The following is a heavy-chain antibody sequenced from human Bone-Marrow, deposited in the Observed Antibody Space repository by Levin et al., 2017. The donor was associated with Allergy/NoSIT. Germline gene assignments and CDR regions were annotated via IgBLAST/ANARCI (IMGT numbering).Heavy chain of an antibody. Sequence: SETLSLTCTVSGGSINSGSYYWSWIRQPAGKGLEWIGRIYTSESINYNPSLKSRVTISVDTSKNQFSLKLSSVTAADTAVYYCAREQPLLYPDAFDIWGQGTMVTVSS. CDR2: IYTSESI. CDR3: AREQPLLYPDAFDI. CDR1: GGSINSGSYY. D-gene: IGHD2-2*02. J-gene: IGHJ3*02. V-gene: IGHV4-61*02.